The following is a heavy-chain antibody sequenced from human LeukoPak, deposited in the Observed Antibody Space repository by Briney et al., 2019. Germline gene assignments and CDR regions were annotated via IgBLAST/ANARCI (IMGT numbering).Heavy chain of an antibody. D-gene: IGHD3-10*01. Sequence: GESLKISLKGSGYSFTSFWIAWVRQMPGKGLEWMGIIYPGDSDTIYSPFFQGQVTISADKSIDSAYLQWRSLKASDTAVYHCAIHNYYTGALYPWGKGNLVTVSS. CDR1: GYSFTSFW. CDR2: IYPGDSDT. J-gene: IGHJ5*02. CDR3: AIHNYYTGALYP. V-gene: IGHV5-51*01.